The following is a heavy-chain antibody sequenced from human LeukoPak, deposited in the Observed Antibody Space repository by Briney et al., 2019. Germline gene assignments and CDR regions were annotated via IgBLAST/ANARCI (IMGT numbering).Heavy chain of an antibody. CDR3: ARHRAQGYCSGGSCRGKRLHFDY. J-gene: IGHJ4*02. CDR2: INHSGST. V-gene: IGHV4-34*01. Sequence: PSETLSLTCAVYGGSFSGYYWSWIRQPPGKGLEWIGEINHSGSTNYNPSLKSRVTISVDTSKNQFSLKLSSVTAADTAVYYCARHRAQGYCSGGSCRGKRLHFDYWGQGTLVTVSS. CDR1: GGSFSGYY. D-gene: IGHD2-15*01.